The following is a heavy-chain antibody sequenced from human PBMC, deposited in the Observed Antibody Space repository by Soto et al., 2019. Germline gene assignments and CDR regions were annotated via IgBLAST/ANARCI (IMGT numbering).Heavy chain of an antibody. V-gene: IGHV4-34*01. CDR1: GGSFSGYY. Sequence: QVQLQQWGAGLLKPSETLSLTCAVYGGSFSGYYWSWIRQPPGKGLEWIGEINHSGSTNYNPSLKSRVTISVDTSKNQFSLKLSSVTAADTAVYYCARKGRQQIAVAGSGYFQHWGQGTLVTVSS. D-gene: IGHD6-19*01. J-gene: IGHJ1*01. CDR2: INHSGST. CDR3: ARKGRQQIAVAGSGYFQH.